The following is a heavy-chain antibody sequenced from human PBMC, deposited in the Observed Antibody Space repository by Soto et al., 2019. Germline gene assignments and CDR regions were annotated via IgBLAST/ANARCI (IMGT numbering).Heavy chain of an antibody. V-gene: IGHV3-30-3*01. CDR3: ARDWVSRRYFDY. J-gene: IGHJ4*02. CDR2: ISYDGNHI. D-gene: IGHD3-16*01. CDR1: GFPFGSYD. Sequence: GGSLRLSCAASGFPFGSYDMHWVRQAPGKGLEWVALISYDGNHIFYADSVKGRFTISRDNSKNTLYLQMNSLRAEDTAVYYCARDWVSRRYFDYWGQGTLVTVSS.